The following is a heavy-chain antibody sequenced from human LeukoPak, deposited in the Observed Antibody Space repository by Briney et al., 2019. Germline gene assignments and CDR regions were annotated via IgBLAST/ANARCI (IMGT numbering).Heavy chain of an antibody. V-gene: IGHV3-23*01. D-gene: IGHD3-3*01. CDR2: ISGSGSST. CDR3: AKGSGNYDFWSGRDYYYYMDV. Sequence: GGSLRLSCAASGFTFSTYAMSWVRQAPGKGLEWVSVISGSGSSTYYADSVEGRFTISRDNSKNTLYLQMNSLRAEDTAVYYCAKGSGNYDFWSGRDYYYYMDVWGKGTTVTVSS. J-gene: IGHJ6*03. CDR1: GFTFSTYA.